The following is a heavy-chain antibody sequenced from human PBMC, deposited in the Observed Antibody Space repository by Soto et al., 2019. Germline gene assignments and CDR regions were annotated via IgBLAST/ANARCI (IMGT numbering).Heavy chain of an antibody. CDR1: GGSISSTNW. V-gene: IGHV4-4*02. CDR3: ARGNYYDSSGYYDY. D-gene: IGHD3-22*01. Sequence: SETLSLTCAVSGGSISSTNWWTWVRQPPGKGLEWIGEIYHTGSTKYNPSLKNRVTISLDTSKNQFSLRLSSVTAADTAVYYCARGNYYDSSGYYDYWGQGTLVTVSS. CDR2: IYHTGST. J-gene: IGHJ4*02.